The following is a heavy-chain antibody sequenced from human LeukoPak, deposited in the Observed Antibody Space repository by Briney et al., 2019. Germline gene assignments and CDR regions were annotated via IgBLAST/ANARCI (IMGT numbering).Heavy chain of an antibody. CDR3: ARAYYGFWSGSGPVGYYGMDV. V-gene: IGHV3-53*04. J-gene: IGHJ6*02. CDR1: GFTVSSNY. Sequence: GGSLRLSCAASGFTVSSNYMSWVRQAPGKGLEWVSVIYSGGSTYYADSVKGRFTISRHNSKNTLYLQMNSLRAEDTAVYYCARAYYGFWSGSGPVGYYGMDVWGQGTTVTVSS. CDR2: IYSGGST. D-gene: IGHD3-3*01.